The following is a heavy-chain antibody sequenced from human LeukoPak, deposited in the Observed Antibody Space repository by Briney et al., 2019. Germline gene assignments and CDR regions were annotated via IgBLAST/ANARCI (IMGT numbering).Heavy chain of an antibody. J-gene: IGHJ3*02. D-gene: IGHD4-23*01. CDR2: IYYSGST. Sequence: PSETLSLTCTVSGGSISSYYWSWIRQPPGKGLEWIGYIYYSGSTNYNPSLKSRVTISVDTSKNQFSLKLSSVTAADTAVYYCARESASYGGRGAFDIWGQGTMVTVSS. V-gene: IGHV4-59*01. CDR1: GGSISSYY. CDR3: ARESASYGGRGAFDI.